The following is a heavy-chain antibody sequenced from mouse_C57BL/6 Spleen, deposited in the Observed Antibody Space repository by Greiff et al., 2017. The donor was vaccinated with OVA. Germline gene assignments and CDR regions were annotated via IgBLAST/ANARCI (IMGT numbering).Heavy chain of an antibody. CDR3: TGRGTVVIDY. V-gene: IGHV1-15*01. CDR1: GYTFTDYY. CDR2: IDPETGGT. Sequence: VQLQQSGAELVRPGASVTLSCKASGYTFTDYYMHWVKQTPVHGLEWIGAIDPETGGTAYNQKFKGKAILTADKSSSTAYLELRSLTSEDSAIYYGTGRGTVVIDYWGQGTSLTVSS. D-gene: IGHD1-1*01. J-gene: IGHJ2*02.